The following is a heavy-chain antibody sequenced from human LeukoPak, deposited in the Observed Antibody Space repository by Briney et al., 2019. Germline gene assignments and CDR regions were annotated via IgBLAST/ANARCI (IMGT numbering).Heavy chain of an antibody. CDR1: GGSISSYY. V-gene: IGHV4-59*01. J-gene: IGHJ4*02. D-gene: IGHD6-19*01. CDR3: AAAYSSGWFLLRPYYFDY. Sequence: SETLSLTCTVSGGSISSYYWSWIRQPPGKGLEWIGYIYYSGSTNYNPSPKSRVTISVDTSKNQFSLKLSSVTTADTAVYYCAAAYSSGWFLLRPYYFDYWGQGTLVTVSS. CDR2: IYYSGST.